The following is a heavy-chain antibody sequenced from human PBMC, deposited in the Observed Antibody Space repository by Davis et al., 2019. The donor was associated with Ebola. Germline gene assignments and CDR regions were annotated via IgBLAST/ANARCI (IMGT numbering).Heavy chain of an antibody. D-gene: IGHD3-22*01. Sequence: GESLKISCAGSGFTFSTYAMNWVRQAPGKGLEWVSSITSGNSIYYADSLKGRFTISRDNAKNSLYLQMNSLRAEDTAVYYCAKYRDSSGYYYGPFDYWGQGTLVTVSS. J-gene: IGHJ4*02. V-gene: IGHV3-21*04. CDR1: GFTFSTYA. CDR3: AKYRDSSGYYYGPFDY. CDR2: ITSGNSI.